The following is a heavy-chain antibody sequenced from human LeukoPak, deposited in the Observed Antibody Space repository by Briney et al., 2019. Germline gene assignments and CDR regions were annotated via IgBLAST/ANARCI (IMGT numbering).Heavy chain of an antibody. CDR2: ISAYNGNT. V-gene: IGHV1-18*01. CDR1: GYTFTSYG. Sequence: GASVKVSCKASGYTFTSYGISWVRQAPGQGLEWMGWISAYNGNTNYAQKLQGRVTMTTDTSTSTTYMELRSLRSDDTAVYYCARIPNLYGDYYFDYRGQGTLVTVSS. D-gene: IGHD4-17*01. CDR3: ARIPNLYGDYYFDY. J-gene: IGHJ4*02.